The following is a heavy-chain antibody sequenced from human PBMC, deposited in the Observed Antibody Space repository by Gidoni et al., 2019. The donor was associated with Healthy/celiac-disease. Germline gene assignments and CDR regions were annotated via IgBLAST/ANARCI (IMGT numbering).Heavy chain of an antibody. D-gene: IGHD3-22*01. CDR1: GFTFISHW. CDR3: ARGLNYYDSSGSDAFDI. Sequence: EVQLVESGGGLVQPGGSLRLSCAAPGFTFISHWMSWVRQAPGKGLEWVANIKQDGSEKYYVDSVKGRFTISRDNAKNSLYLQMNSLRAEDTAVYYCARGLNYYDSSGSDAFDIWGQGTMVTVSS. J-gene: IGHJ3*02. CDR2: IKQDGSEK. V-gene: IGHV3-7*04.